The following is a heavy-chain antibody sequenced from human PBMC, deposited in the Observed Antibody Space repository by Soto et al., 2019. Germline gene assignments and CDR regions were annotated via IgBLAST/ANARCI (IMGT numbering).Heavy chain of an antibody. Sequence: VQLVEPGGDLIQPGGSLRLSCAAAGFTVSSDSMTWVRQAPVKGLEWISIIYSDNNTDYADSVKGRFSISRDTSKNILYLQMNSLRSEDTAEYYCARHYSAMGVWGQGTTVTVSS. CDR1: GFTVSSDS. V-gene: IGHV3-53*01. CDR3: ARHYSAMGV. J-gene: IGHJ6*02. CDR2: IYSDNNT.